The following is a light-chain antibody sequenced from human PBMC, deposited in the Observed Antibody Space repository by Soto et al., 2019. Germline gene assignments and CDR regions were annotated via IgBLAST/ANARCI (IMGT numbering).Light chain of an antibody. CDR3: LLFMGGGISV. CDR2: NTN. V-gene: IGLV8-61*01. J-gene: IGLJ3*02. Sequence: QTVVTQESSFSVSPGGTVTLTCGLSSGSVSTSFYPGWYQQTPGQAPRTLIYNTNTRSSGVPDRFSGSILGNKAALTITGAQAADEADYYCLLFMGGGISVFGGGTKLTVL. CDR1: SGSVSTSFY.